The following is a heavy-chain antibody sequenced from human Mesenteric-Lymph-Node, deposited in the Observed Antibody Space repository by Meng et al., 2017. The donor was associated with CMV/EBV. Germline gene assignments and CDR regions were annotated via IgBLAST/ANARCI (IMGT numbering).Heavy chain of an antibody. Sequence: SLKISCAASGFTFDDYAMHWVRQAPGKGLEWVSGISWNSGSIGYADSVKGRFTISRDNAKNSLYLQMNSLRAEDTALYYCAKDSTHSSSWFLTSYYFDYWGQGTLVTVSS. CDR2: ISWNSGSI. V-gene: IGHV3-9*01. D-gene: IGHD6-13*01. CDR1: GFTFDDYA. CDR3: AKDSTHSSSWFLTSYYFDY. J-gene: IGHJ4*02.